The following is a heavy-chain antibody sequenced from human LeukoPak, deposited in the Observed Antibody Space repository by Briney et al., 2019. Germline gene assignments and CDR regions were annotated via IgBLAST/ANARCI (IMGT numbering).Heavy chain of an antibody. CDR2: ISYDGSNE. D-gene: IGHD3-22*01. V-gene: IGHV3-30*03. J-gene: IGHJ4*02. CDR1: GFTFSSYW. Sequence: GGSLRLSCAASGFTFSSYWMSWVRQAPDKGLEWVAVISYDGSNEYYADSVKGRFTISRDNSKNTLYLQMNSLRAEDTAVYYCARDATRGSGYYGYYFDYWGQGTLVTVSS. CDR3: ARDATRGSGYYGYYFDY.